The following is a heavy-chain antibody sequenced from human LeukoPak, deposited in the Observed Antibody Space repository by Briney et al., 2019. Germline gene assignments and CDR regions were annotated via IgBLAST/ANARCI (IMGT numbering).Heavy chain of an antibody. D-gene: IGHD3-10*01. V-gene: IGHV5-51*01. CDR3: ARRGSGSYYRDFFDY. CDR2: IYPGDSDT. CDR1: GYNFTSYW. Sequence: GESLKISCKGSGYNFTSYWIGWVRQMPGKGLEWMGIIYPGDSDTRYSPSFQGQVTMSADKSISTAYLQWSSLKASDTAIYYCARRGSGSYYRDFFDYWGQGTLATVSS. J-gene: IGHJ4*02.